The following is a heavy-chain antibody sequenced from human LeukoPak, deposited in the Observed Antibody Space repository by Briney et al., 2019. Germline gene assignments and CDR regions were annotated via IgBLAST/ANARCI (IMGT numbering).Heavy chain of an antibody. CDR3: AKNGEELDVGYRDLVFGYYHYYMDV. V-gene: IGHV3-23*01. J-gene: IGHJ6*03. CDR1: GFTFNRYG. CDR2: VGGGGVTT. Sequence: PGGSLRPSCAASGFTFNRYGMSWVRQAPGKGLEWVSSVGGGGVTTYYGDTVKGRFSITRDNFKNTVHLQMNSLRAEDTAIYYCAKNGEELDVGYRDLVFGYYHYYMDVWGKGTAVTVSS. D-gene: IGHD4-17*01.